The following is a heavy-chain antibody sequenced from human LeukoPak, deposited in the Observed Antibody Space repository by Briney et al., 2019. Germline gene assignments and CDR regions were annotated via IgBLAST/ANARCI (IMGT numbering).Heavy chain of an antibody. J-gene: IGHJ3*01. CDR3: ARDLKDYYFDGSGYYSDAFDV. CDR2: INPNTGAT. CDR1: GYTFTSYY. V-gene: IGHV1-2*02. Sequence: ASVKVSCKASGYTFTSYYMHWVRQAPGQGLEWMGWINPNTGATQYAQNFLGRVTMTRDTSIDTAYMELRMLRSDDTAVYFCARDLKDYYFDGSGYYSDAFDVWGQGTMVTVSS. D-gene: IGHD3-22*01.